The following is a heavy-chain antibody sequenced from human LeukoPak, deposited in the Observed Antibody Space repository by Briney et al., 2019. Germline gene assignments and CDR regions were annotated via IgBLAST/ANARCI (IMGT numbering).Heavy chain of an antibody. CDR2: ISAYNGNT. V-gene: IGHV1-18*04. J-gene: IGHJ3*02. CDR3: ARDRRSSGDSDAFDI. D-gene: IGHD6-19*01. Sequence: ASVKVSCKASGYTFTSYGISGVRQAPGQGVEGMGWISAYNGNTNYAQKLQGRVTMTTDTSTSTAYMELRSLRSDDTAVYYCARDRRSSGDSDAFDIWGQGTMVTVSS. CDR1: GYTFTSYG.